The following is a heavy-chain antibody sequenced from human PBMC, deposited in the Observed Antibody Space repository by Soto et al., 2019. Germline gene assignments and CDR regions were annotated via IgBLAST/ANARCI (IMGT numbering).Heavy chain of an antibody. CDR1: GGSFSGYY. CDR3: AREGYSYDYSFYYYYYGMDV. D-gene: IGHD5-18*01. J-gene: IGHJ6*02. V-gene: IGHV4-34*01. CDR2: INHSGST. Sequence: TSETLSLTCAVYGGSFSGYYWRWIRQPPGMGLAVVGEINHSGSTNDNPSLMSRVTISVDTSKNQCSLKLSSVTAADTAVYYCAREGYSYDYSFYYYYYGMDVWGQGTTDTVSS.